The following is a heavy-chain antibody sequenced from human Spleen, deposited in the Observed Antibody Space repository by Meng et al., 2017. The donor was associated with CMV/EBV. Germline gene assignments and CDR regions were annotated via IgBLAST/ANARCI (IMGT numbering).Heavy chain of an antibody. CDR2: VYLSVNT. J-gene: IGHJ4*02. Sequence: CTVSVGSVTSGGYYWSWIRQHPGKGLEWIGYVYLSVNTYYSPSLRSRVTISVDTSNNQFSLKLTSVTAADTAVYFCARAPPSAPFDYWGQGALVTVSS. CDR1: VGSVTSGGYY. CDR3: ARAPPSAPFDY. V-gene: IGHV4-31*03.